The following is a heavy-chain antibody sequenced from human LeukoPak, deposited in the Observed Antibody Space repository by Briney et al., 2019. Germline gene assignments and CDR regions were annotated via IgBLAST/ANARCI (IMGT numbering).Heavy chain of an antibody. D-gene: IGHD5-12*01. CDR3: ARHSGYSGYDYSDF. V-gene: IGHV4-4*09. Sequence: PSGTLSLTCSISGGSFSGYYWSWVRQPPGKGLEWIGHIYTSGTTNYNPSLRSRVTISADTSKNQFSLKLNSVTAADTAVYYCARHSGYSGYDYSDFWGQGTLVTVSS. CDR1: GGSFSGYY. CDR2: IYTSGTT. J-gene: IGHJ4*02.